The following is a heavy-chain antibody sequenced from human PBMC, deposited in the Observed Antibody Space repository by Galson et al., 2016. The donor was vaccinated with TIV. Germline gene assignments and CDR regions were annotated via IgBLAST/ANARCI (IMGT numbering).Heavy chain of an antibody. Sequence: LRLSCAVSGFTFSSYGMNWVRQAPGKGLEWVSSISASGISTYYADSVKGRFTISRENSKNTVYLQMNSLRAADTAVYYCAKERSMTLVERGYCDYWGQGTLVPVSS. CDR1: GFTFSSYG. V-gene: IGHV3-23*01. J-gene: IGHJ4*02. CDR2: ISASGIST. CDR3: AKERSMTLVERGYCDY. D-gene: IGHD3-22*01.